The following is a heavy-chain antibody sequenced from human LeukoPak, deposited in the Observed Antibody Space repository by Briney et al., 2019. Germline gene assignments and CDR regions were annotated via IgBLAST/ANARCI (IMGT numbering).Heavy chain of an antibody. CDR2: INHSGST. Sequence: PSETLSLTCAVYGGSFSGYYWSWIRKPPGKGLEWIGEINHSGSTNYNPSLKSRVTISVDTSKNQFSLKLSSVTAADTAVHYCARRKRSGCSSTSCLLNWFDPWGQGTLVTVSS. D-gene: IGHD2-2*01. CDR1: GGSFSGYY. J-gene: IGHJ5*02. V-gene: IGHV4-34*01. CDR3: ARRKRSGCSSTSCLLNWFDP.